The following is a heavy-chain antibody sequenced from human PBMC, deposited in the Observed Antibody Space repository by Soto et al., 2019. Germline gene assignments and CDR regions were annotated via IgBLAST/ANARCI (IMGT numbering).Heavy chain of an antibody. D-gene: IGHD1-1*01. CDR1: GYTFTSYY. J-gene: IGHJ4*02. CDR2: INPSGGST. V-gene: IGHV1-46*01. Sequence: QVQLVQSGAEVMQPGASVKVSCKASGYTFTSYYIQWVRQAPGQGLEWMGIINPSGGSTNYAQKFQGRVTMTRDTSTSTVYMELSSLRSEDTAIYCSRGYPPRDQLGNLPGAFWGQGTLVTVSS. CDR3: RGYPPRDQLGNLPGAF.